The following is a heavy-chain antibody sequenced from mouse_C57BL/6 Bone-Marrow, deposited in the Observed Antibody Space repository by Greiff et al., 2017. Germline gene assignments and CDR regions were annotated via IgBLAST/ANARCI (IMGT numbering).Heavy chain of an antibody. CDR1: GYTFTDYW. V-gene: IGHV1-69*01. D-gene: IGHD4-1*01. CDR3: ARLGRWYFDV. Sequence: QVQLQQPGAELVMPGASVKMSCKASGYTFTDYWMHWVKQRPGQGLEWIGAIDTSDSYTSYNQKFKGKATLTVDESSSTAYMQLSSLPSEYSAVYYCARLGRWYFDVWGAGTTVTVSS. CDR2: IDTSDSYT. J-gene: IGHJ1*01.